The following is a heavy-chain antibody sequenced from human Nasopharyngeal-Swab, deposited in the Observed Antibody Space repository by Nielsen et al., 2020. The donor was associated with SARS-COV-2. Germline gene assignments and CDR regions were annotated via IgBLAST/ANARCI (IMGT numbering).Heavy chain of an antibody. Sequence: GGSLRLSCVASGFSFTTYWMHWVRQAPGKGLVWVSRINGDGTWISYADSVKGRFTISRDNSKNTLFLQMNSLRAEDTAVYYCAKGISFVGRAEYFHHWGQGTQVTVSS. J-gene: IGHJ1*01. CDR2: INGDGTWI. CDR1: GFSFTTYW. CDR3: AKGISFVGRAEYFHH. V-gene: IGHV3-74*01. D-gene: IGHD3-16*01.